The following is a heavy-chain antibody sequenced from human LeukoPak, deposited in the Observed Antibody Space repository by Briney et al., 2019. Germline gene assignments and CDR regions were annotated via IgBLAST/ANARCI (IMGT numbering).Heavy chain of an antibody. Sequence: PSETLSLTCTVSGVSISSRGYYWDWSRQPPGKGLEWIGSVYYSGSTYYTPSLKSRVTISVDTSKNQFSLKLNSVTAADTAVCYCARRSFHDSGAFDIWGQGTMVTVSS. D-gene: IGHD3-22*01. J-gene: IGHJ3*02. CDR3: ARRSFHDSGAFDI. CDR1: GVSISSRGYY. CDR2: VYYSGST. V-gene: IGHV4-39*01.